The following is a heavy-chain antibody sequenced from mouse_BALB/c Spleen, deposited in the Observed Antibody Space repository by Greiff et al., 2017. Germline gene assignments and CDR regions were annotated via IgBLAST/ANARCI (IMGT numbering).Heavy chain of an antibody. CDR2: INPGSGGT. Sequence: QVQLQQSGAELVRPGTSVKVSCKASGYAFTNYLIEWVKQRPGQGLEWIGVINPGSGGTNYNEKFKGKATLTADKSSSTAYMQLSSLTSDDSAVYFWARVPHYYGYGYFDYWGQGTTLTVSS. D-gene: IGHD1-2*01. CDR3: ARVPHYYGYGYFDY. V-gene: IGHV1-54*01. CDR1: GYAFTNYL. J-gene: IGHJ2*01.